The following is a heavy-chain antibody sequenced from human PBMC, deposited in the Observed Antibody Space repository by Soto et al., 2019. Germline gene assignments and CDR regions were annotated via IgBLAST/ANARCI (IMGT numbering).Heavy chain of an antibody. J-gene: IGHJ4*02. D-gene: IGHD3-3*01. V-gene: IGHV3-30*18. Sequence: QVQLVESGGGVVQPGRSLRLSCAASGFTFSSYGMHWVRQAPGKGLEWVAVVSYDGNNEYYADSVKDRFTISRDNSKNTLYLQMNSLRAEDTAMYYCAKTITTPAVSSYWRDSTGRGALIDYWGQGTLVIVSS. CDR1: GFTFSSYG. CDR2: VSYDGNNE. CDR3: AKTITTPAVSSYWRDSTGRGALIDY.